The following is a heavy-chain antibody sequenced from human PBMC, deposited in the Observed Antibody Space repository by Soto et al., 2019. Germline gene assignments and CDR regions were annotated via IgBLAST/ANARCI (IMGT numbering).Heavy chain of an antibody. CDR2: ISYDGSHA. Sequence: QVQLVDSGGGVVQPGRSLRLSCAASGFTFTTYGMHWVRRAPGKGLEWVAVISYDGSHAYYADSVKGRFTISRDNSKNTLYLQINSLRAEDTAVYYCVKKNEFYFDYWGQGTLVTVSS. CDR3: VKKNEFYFDY. V-gene: IGHV3-30*18. J-gene: IGHJ4*01. CDR1: GFTFTTYG. D-gene: IGHD1-1*01.